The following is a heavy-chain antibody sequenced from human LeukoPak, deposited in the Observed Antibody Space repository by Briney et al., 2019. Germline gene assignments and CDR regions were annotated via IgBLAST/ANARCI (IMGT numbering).Heavy chain of an antibody. CDR3: ARRYSGGWTDY. Sequence: ASVKVSCKASGYTFISNDVNWVRQATGQGLEWMGWMNPENGNTGYAQKFQGRVTMTRNTSIGTAYMELSSLGSEDTAVYYCARRYSGGWTDYWGQGTLVTVSS. CDR2: MNPENGNT. D-gene: IGHD6-19*01. J-gene: IGHJ4*02. V-gene: IGHV1-8*01. CDR1: GYTFISND.